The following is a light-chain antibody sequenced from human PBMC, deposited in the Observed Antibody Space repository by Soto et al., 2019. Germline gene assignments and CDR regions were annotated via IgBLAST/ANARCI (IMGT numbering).Light chain of an antibody. CDR3: QHYNSYSEA. J-gene: IGKJ1*01. CDR1: EDISSY. Sequence: IQLTQSPSSLSASVGDRVTFTCRASEDISSYLVWYQQKPGAAPKLLIYKASTLKSGVPSRFSGSGSGTEFTLTISSLQPDDFATYYCQHYNSYSEAFGQGTKVELK. V-gene: IGKV1-5*03. CDR2: KAS.